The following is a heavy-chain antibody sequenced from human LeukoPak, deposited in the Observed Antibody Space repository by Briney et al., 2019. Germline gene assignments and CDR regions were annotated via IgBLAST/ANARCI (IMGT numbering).Heavy chain of an antibody. CDR2: ISGSGGST. V-gene: IGHV3-23*01. Sequence: PGGSLRLYCAASGFTFSSYAMSWVRQDPGKGLEWVSAISGSGGSTYYADSVKGRFTISGDNSKNTLYLKMNSLRAEDTAVYSGAKDKGYSSGWPFDYWGQGTLVTVSS. CDR1: GFTFSSYA. D-gene: IGHD6-19*01. CDR3: AKDKGYSSGWPFDY. J-gene: IGHJ4*02.